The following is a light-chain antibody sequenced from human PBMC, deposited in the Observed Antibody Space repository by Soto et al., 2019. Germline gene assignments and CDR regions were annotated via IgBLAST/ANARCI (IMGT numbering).Light chain of an antibody. CDR1: QSVSSY. CDR2: EAS. J-gene: IGKJ1*01. CDR3: QQYGSSWT. Sequence: EIVFTQSPGTLSLSPGERATLSCRASQSVSSYLAWYQQKPGQAPRLLIYEASNRATGIPARFSGSGSGTDFTLTISRLEPEDFAVYYCQQYGSSWTFGQGTKVDIK. V-gene: IGKV3-20*01.